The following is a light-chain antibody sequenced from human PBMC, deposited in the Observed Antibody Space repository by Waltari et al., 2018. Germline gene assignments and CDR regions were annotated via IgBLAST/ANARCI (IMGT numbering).Light chain of an antibody. CDR1: QSIGVS. CDR2: KAS. J-gene: IGKJ1*01. Sequence: DIHMTQSPSTLSASVGERVVITCRASQSIGVSLAWYQQKPGKAPKLLIHKASSLQGGVTSRFSGGGSGTVFTLTLSSLQPDDSASYFCLQYSNFPVTFGQGTKVDIK. CDR3: LQYSNFPVT. V-gene: IGKV1-5*03.